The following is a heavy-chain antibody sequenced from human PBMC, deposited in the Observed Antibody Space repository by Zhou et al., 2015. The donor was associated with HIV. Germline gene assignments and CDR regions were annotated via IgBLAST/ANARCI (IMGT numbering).Heavy chain of an antibody. Sequence: QVRLVQSGAEVKKPGASVTVSCEASGHTLNGYYIHWMRQVPGQGLEWVGRVNPNSGASYSAPRFQARVTMARDTSITTLYMVLRRLTSDDTAMYYCTSELGTGRGDYAFDYWGQGALVTVSS. CDR2: VNPNSGAS. J-gene: IGHJ4*02. D-gene: IGHD3-16*01. V-gene: IGHV1-2*06. CDR3: TSELGTGRGDYAFDY. CDR1: GHTLNGYY.